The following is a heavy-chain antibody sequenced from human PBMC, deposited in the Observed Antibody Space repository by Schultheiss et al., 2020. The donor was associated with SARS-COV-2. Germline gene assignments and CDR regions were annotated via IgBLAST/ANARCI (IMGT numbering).Heavy chain of an antibody. CDR2: INHSGST. D-gene: IGHD3-10*01. V-gene: IGHV4-34*01. CDR3: ARSYYYGSGSYYNQAPFDY. J-gene: IGHJ4*02. CDR1: GGSFSGYY. Sequence: SETLSLTCAVYGGSFSGYYWSWIRQPPGKGLEWIGEINHSGSTNYNPSLKSRVTISVDTSKNQFSLKLSSVTAADTAVNYCARSYYYGSGSYYNQAPFDYWGQGTLVTVSS.